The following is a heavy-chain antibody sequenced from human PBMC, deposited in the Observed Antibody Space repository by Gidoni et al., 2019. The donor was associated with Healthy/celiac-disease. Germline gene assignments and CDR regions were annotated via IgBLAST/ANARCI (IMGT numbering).Heavy chain of an antibody. Sequence: QLQLQASCPGLVKPSETLSLTCTVSGGSLSRSSYYWGWIRQPPGKGLEWIGIIYYSGSPYYNPSLKRRVTISVDTSKNQFSLKMSSGTAADTAVYYCARGPPFSSSSSVDYWGQGTLVTVSS. V-gene: IGHV4-39*07. CDR3: ARGPPFSSSSSVDY. J-gene: IGHJ4*02. CDR1: GGSLSRSSYY. D-gene: IGHD6-6*01. CDR2: IYYSGSP.